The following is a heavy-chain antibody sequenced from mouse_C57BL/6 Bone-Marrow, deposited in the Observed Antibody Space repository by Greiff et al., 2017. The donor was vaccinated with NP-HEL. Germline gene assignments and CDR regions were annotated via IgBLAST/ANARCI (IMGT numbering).Heavy chain of an antibody. CDR1: GYTFTSYW. J-gene: IGHJ2*01. CDR3: ARSVPLLITAFDY. Sequence: QVQLQQPGAELVKPGASVKLSCKASGYTFTSYWMHWVKQRPGRGLEWIGRIDPNSGGTKYNEKFKSKARLTVDKPSSTAYMQLSSLASEDSAVYYCARSVPLLITAFDYWGQGTTLTVSS. V-gene: IGHV1-72*01. D-gene: IGHD1-1*01. CDR2: IDPNSGGT.